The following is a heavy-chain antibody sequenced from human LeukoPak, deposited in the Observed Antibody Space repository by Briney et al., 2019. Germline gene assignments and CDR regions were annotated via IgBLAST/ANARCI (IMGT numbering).Heavy chain of an antibody. CDR3: AKDRGSGWAYYFDY. CDR1: GFTFDDYA. Sequence: GGSLRLSCAASGFTFDDYAMHWVRQASGKGLEWVSGISWNSGSIGYADSVKGRFTISRDNAKNSLYLQMNSLRAEDTALYYCAKDRGSGWAYYFDYWGQGTLVTVSS. J-gene: IGHJ4*02. D-gene: IGHD6-19*01. CDR2: ISWNSGSI. V-gene: IGHV3-9*01.